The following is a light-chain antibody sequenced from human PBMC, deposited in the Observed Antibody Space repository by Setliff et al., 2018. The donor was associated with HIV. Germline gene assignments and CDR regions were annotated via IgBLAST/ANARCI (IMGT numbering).Light chain of an antibody. CDR1: SSNVGNNF. CDR3: TSWDDSLDAPV. CDR2: SND. J-gene: IGLJ3*02. Sequence: QSVLTQPPSASGAPGQRVTISCSGSSSNVGNNFVNWYQQLPGKAPKLLIYSNDQRPSGVPDRFSGSKSGTSASLAISGLQSEDEADYHCTSWDDSLDAPVFGGGTKGTVL. V-gene: IGLV1-44*01.